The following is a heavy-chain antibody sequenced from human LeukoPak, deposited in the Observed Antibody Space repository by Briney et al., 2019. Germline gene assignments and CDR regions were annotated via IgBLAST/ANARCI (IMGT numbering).Heavy chain of an antibody. CDR3: AKYAPPRAVIPGVYNWFDP. Sequence: GGSLRLSCAASGFTFSSYGMSWVRQAPGKGLEWVSAISSSGGSTYYADSVKGRFTISRDNSKNTLYLQMNSLRAEDTAVYYCAKYAPPRAVIPGVYNWFDPWGQGTLVTVSS. V-gene: IGHV3-23*01. J-gene: IGHJ5*02. CDR2: ISSSGGST. CDR1: GFTFSSYG. D-gene: IGHD4-23*01.